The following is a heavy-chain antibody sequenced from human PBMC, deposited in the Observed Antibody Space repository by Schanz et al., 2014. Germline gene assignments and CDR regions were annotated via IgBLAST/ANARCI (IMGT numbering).Heavy chain of an antibody. CDR3: ARIGGSVFDY. V-gene: IGHV3-23*04. J-gene: IGHJ4*02. D-gene: IGHD3-10*01. CDR2: VSSRSDEI. Sequence: VQLVESGGGVVQPGRSLRLSCSASTFTFDHYAMTWVRQAPGKGLEWVAAVSSRSDEIKYADSVRGRFTISRDNSRSTMYLQMNSLRAEDTAVYYCARIGGSVFDYWAQGTLVTVSS. CDR1: TFTFDHYA.